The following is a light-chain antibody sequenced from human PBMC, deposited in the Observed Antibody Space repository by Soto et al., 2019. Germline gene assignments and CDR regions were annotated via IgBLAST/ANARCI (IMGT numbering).Light chain of an antibody. Sequence: IVLTQSPGTLSLSPGERATLSCRASQSVTTQLAWYQQKPGQAPRLIIHGASSRATGVPDRITGSGSGTDFTLSISRLEPEDFAVYYCQQCGGSTRTFGQGTKV. CDR3: QQCGGSTRT. CDR2: GAS. CDR1: QSVTTQ. J-gene: IGKJ1*01. V-gene: IGKV3-20*01.